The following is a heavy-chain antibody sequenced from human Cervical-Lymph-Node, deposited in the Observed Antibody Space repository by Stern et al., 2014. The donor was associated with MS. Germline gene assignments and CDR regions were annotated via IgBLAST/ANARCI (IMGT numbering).Heavy chain of an antibody. CDR1: GFTLGDYY. D-gene: IGHD4-23*01. Sequence: QVQLVESGGGLVKPGGSLRLSCAASGFTLGDYYMAWIRQTPGKGLEWLSKMSSTANTVRYADSVKGRFTIYRDNARNSVYLDMTSLRVEDTALYYCARRTLGPVGHFDFWGQGILVTVSS. V-gene: IGHV3-11*01. CDR2: MSSTANTV. CDR3: ARRTLGPVGHFDF. J-gene: IGHJ4*02.